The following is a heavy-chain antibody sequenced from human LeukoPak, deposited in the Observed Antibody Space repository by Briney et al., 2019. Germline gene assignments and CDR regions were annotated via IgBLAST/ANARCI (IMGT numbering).Heavy chain of an antibody. CDR2: ISAYNGNT. CDR1: GYTFTSYG. V-gene: IGHV1-18*01. CDR3: AREADGYNYPHFDY. Sequence: VSVKVSCKASGYTFTSYGISWVRQAPGQGLEWMGWISAYNGNTNYAQKLQGRVTMTTDTSTSTAYMELRSLRSDDTAVYYCAREADGYNYPHFDYWGQGTLVTVSS. D-gene: IGHD5-24*01. J-gene: IGHJ4*02.